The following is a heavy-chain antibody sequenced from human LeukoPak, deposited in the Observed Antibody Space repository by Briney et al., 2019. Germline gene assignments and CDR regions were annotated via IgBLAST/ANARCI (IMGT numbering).Heavy chain of an antibody. D-gene: IGHD3-10*01. CDR3: ARDFSGSYFYTQYYFDY. Sequence: QPGGSLRLSCAASGFTFSSYAMHWVRQAPGKGLEWVAVISYDGSNKYYADSVKGRFTISRDNSKNTLYLQMNSLRAGDTAVYYCARDFSGSYFYTQYYFDYWGQGTLVTVSS. CDR1: GFTFSSYA. V-gene: IGHV3-30*04. J-gene: IGHJ4*02. CDR2: ISYDGSNK.